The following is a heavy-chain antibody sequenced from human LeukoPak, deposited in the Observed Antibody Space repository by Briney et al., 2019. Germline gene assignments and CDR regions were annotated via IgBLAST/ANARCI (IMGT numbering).Heavy chain of an antibody. Sequence: GGSLRLSCAASGFTFSSYGMHWVRQAPGKGLEWVSGITGSGANTYYADSVKGRFTISRDNSKNTLSLQMNSLRAEDTAVYYCGSLMSRVIVTGDFDNWGQGTLVTVSS. J-gene: IGHJ4*02. CDR3: GSLMSRVIVTGDFDN. CDR2: ITGSGANT. V-gene: IGHV3-23*01. D-gene: IGHD1-14*01. CDR1: GFTFSSYG.